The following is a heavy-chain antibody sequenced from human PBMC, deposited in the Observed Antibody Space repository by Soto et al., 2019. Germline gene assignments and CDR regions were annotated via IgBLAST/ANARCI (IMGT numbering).Heavy chain of an antibody. Sequence: GWSLRLSCAASGFSFTRYGMHWVRQAPGKGLEWVAVISDDGRNLHYGDSVRGRFTISRDNSQSTLYLQMNSLKPEDTAVYYCGKDGDFWSGYPRYGMDVWGQGNTVTV. D-gene: IGHD3-3*01. V-gene: IGHV3-30*18. CDR3: GKDGDFWSGYPRYGMDV. CDR2: ISDDGRNL. CDR1: GFSFTRYG. J-gene: IGHJ6*02.